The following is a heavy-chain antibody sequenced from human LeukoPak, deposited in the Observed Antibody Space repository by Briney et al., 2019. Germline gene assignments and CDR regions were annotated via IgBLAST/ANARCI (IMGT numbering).Heavy chain of an antibody. D-gene: IGHD6-13*01. CDR2: ISSSGSTI. CDR1: GFTFSSYE. CDR3: ARGLQLVRGGY. Sequence: GGSLRLSCAASGFTFSSYEMNWVRQAPGKGLEWVSYISSSGSTIYYADSVKGRFTISRDNAKNPLYLQMNSLRAEDTAVYYCARGLQLVRGGYWGQGTLVTVSS. V-gene: IGHV3-48*03. J-gene: IGHJ4*02.